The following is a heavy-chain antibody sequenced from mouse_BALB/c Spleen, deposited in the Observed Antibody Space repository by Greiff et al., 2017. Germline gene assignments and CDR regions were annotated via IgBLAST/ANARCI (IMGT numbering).Heavy chain of an antibody. D-gene: IGHD1-1*01. V-gene: IGHV14-4*02. CDR1: GFNIKDYY. CDR2: IDPENGDT. CDR3: AYYGSSYYAMDY. Sequence: EVQLQQSGAELVRSGASVKLSCTASGFNIKDYYMHWVKQRPEQGLEWIGWIDPENGDTEYAPKFQGKATITADTSSNTAYLQLSSLTSEDTAVYYCAYYGSSYYAMDYWGQGTSVTVSS. J-gene: IGHJ4*01.